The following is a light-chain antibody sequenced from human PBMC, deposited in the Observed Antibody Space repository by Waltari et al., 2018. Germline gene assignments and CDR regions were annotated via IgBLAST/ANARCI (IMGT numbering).Light chain of an antibody. J-gene: IGLJ2*01. Sequence: QSALTQPPSASGSPGQSVTISCTGTSSDVGAYNYVSWYQQHPGKAPKLIRSGVTQRPSGVPDRFSGSKSGHTASLTVSGLQAEDEAVYYCSSYAGRNGVIFGGGTKLTVL. V-gene: IGLV2-8*01. CDR3: SSYAGRNGVI. CDR1: SSDVGAYNY. CDR2: GVT.